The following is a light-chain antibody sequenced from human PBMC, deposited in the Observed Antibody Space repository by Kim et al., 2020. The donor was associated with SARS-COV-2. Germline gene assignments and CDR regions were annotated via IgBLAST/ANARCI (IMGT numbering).Light chain of an antibody. V-gene: IGLV7-43*01. J-gene: IGLJ3*02. CDR1: TGPVTSRHY. CDR2: STT. Sequence: QAVVTQETSLTVSPGGTVTLTCASNTGPVTSRHYPNWFQQKPGQPPRPLIYSTTNKHSWTPARFSGFLLGDKAALTLSGVRPEDEAEYFCLLYYGGARVFGGGTQLTVL. CDR3: LLYYGGARV.